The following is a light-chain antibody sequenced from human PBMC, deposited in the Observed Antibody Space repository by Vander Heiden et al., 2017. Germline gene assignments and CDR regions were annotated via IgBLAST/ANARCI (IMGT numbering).Light chain of an antibody. CDR3: GSYAGSYTFVV. CDR2: DVS. V-gene: IGLV2-11*01. CDR1: SSDVGGYNY. J-gene: IGLJ2*01. Sequence: SALTQPRSVSGSPGPSVTISCTGTSSDVGGYNYVSWYQEHPGRAPKVMIYDVSKRPSGVPDRFSGSKSGNTASLTIAGLQAEDEADYYCGSYAGSYTFVVFGGGTKLTVL.